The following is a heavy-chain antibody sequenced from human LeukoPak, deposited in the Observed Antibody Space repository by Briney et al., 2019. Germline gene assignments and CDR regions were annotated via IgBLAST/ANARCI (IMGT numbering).Heavy chain of an antibody. D-gene: IGHD3-10*01. Sequence: GGSLRLSCAASGFTFSSYAMTWVRQAPGKGLEWVSSISGTGGSTYYADSVKGRYTISRDNSKNTLYLQMNSLRAEDTAVYYCAKDRGIISDYWGQGTLVTVSS. J-gene: IGHJ4*02. CDR2: ISGTGGST. CDR1: GFTFSSYA. CDR3: AKDRGIISDY. V-gene: IGHV3-23*01.